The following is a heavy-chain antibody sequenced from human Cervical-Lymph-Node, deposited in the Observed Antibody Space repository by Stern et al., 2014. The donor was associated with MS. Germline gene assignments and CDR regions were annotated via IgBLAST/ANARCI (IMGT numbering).Heavy chain of an antibody. Sequence: QVQLQESGPGLVKPSETLSLTCTVSGGSISSSNYYWGWVRQPPGKGLEWIGSIYYKGSPYHTPSHKSRVTIPVDTSKNHFSLRLNSVTAADTALYYCAGSPLIVVVIAALDWGQGTLVTVSS. V-gene: IGHV4-39*01. J-gene: IGHJ4*02. CDR3: AGSPLIVVVIAALD. CDR1: GGSISSSNYY. CDR2: IYYKGSP. D-gene: IGHD2-15*01.